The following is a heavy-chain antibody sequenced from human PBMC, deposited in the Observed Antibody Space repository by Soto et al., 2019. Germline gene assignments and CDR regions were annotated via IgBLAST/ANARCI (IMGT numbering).Heavy chain of an antibody. CDR2: ISGSGGST. CDR3: AKAHLGYSSSEPHVRRQPNWFDP. D-gene: IGHD6-6*01. V-gene: IGHV3-23*01. J-gene: IGHJ5*02. Sequence: EVQLLESGGGLVQPGGSLRLSCAASGFTFSSYAMSWVRQAPGKGLEWVSAISGSGGSTYYADSVKGRFTISRDNSKNTLYLQMNSLRAEDTAVYYCAKAHLGYSSSEPHVRRQPNWFDPWGQGTLVTVSS. CDR1: GFTFSSYA.